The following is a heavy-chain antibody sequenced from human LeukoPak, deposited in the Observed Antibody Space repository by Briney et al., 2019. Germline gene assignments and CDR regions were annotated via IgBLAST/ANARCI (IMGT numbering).Heavy chain of an antibody. Sequence: GGSLRLSCAASGFTFSSYGMSWVRQAPGKGLEWVSAISGSGGSTYYADSVKGRFTISRDNSKNTLYLQMNSLRAEDTAVYYCAKSPRYYDCSGYSYWGQGTLVTVSS. D-gene: IGHD3-22*01. V-gene: IGHV3-23*01. CDR2: ISGSGGST. J-gene: IGHJ4*02. CDR1: GFTFSSYG. CDR3: AKSPRYYDCSGYSY.